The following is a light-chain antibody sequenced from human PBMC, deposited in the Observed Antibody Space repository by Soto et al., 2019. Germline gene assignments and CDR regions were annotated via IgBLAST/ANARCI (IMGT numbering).Light chain of an antibody. J-gene: IGKJ1*01. CDR2: EAS. CDR3: QQYNSYSPT. Sequence: EIQMTQSHSTLSASVGYRFTITCRASQSISTWLAWYQQKSGKAPKLLIYEASSLGSGVPSRFSGSGSGTEFTLTISSLQPDDSATYYCQQYNSYSPTFGQGTKVDI. V-gene: IGKV1-5*03. CDR1: QSISTW.